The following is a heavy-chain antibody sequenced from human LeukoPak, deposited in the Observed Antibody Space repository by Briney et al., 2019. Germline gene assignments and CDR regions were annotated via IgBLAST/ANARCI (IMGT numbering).Heavy chain of an antibody. CDR3: ATRTSSGGYFDY. Sequence: PWETLSLTCTVSGGSISSSNYYWGWIPQPPGKGLEWIGTVYYSVSTYYNPSLKSRVTISGDTSKNQFSLKLRSVTAADTAVYYCATRTSSGGYFDYWGQGTLVTVSS. D-gene: IGHD2-2*01. V-gene: IGHV4-39*01. CDR2: VYYSVST. J-gene: IGHJ4*02. CDR1: GGSISSSNYY.